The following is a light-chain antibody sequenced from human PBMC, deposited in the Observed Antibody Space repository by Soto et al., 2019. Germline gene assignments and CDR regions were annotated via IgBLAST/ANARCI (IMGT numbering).Light chain of an antibody. J-gene: IGKJ5*01. V-gene: IGKV1-13*02. CDR3: QQLKSYPFT. Sequence: AIQLTQSPSSLSASVGDRVSITCRASQGISSALAWYQHKPGKPPKILIYDASSLQGGVPSRFSGSESGTECTLTISSLQPEDFATYYCQQLKSYPFTFGQGTRLEIK. CDR2: DAS. CDR1: QGISSA.